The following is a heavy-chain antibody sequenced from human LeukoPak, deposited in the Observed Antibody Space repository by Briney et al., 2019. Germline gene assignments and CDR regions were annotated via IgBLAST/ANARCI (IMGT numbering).Heavy chain of an antibody. J-gene: IGHJ6*03. D-gene: IGHD2-15*01. Sequence: GRSLRLSCAASGFTFSRYAMHWVRQAPGKGLEWVAVISYDGSNKYYADSVKGRFTISRDNSKNTLYLQMNSLRAEDTAVYYCARVASSGYYYYYYMDVWGKGTTVTVSS. CDR1: GFTFSRYA. CDR3: ARVASSGYYYYYYMDV. V-gene: IGHV3-30-3*01. CDR2: ISYDGSNK.